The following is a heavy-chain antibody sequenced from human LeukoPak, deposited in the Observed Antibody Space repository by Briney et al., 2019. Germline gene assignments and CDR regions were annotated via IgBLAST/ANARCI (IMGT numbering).Heavy chain of an antibody. CDR3: ARDDGGLAGSYYVGAFVI. D-gene: IGHD1-26*01. CDR1: GGSISIHY. CDR2: IYYSGST. Sequence: SETPSLTSTVSGGSISIHYWSWIRQPPGKGLEWIGYIYYSGSTNYNPSLKSRVTISVDTCKNQFFLKLSSVTAADTAVYYCARDDGGLAGSYYVGAFVIWGQGTIVTLCS. J-gene: IGHJ3*02. V-gene: IGHV4-59*11.